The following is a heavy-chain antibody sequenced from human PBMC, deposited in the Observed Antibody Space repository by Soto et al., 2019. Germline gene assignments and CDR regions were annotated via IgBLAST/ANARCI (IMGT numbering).Heavy chain of an antibody. J-gene: IGHJ6*02. D-gene: IGHD3-9*01. CDR2: LIPMFGTT. CDR1: GGTFSSYS. CDR3: ARAVVLTFTRFYDMDV. V-gene: IGHV1-69*13. Sequence: ASVKVSCKASGGTFSSYSINWVRQAPGQGLEWMGRLIPMFGTTDYAQRFQGRVTFTADESTSTASMEVTNLTSEDTAVYYCARAVVLTFTRFYDMDVWGQGTTVTVSS.